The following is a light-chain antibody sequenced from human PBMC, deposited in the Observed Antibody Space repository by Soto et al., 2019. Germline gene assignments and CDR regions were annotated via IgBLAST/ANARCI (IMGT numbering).Light chain of an antibody. V-gene: IGLV4-69*01. CDR1: SGHSNYA. CDR3: QTWGTGIRV. J-gene: IGLJ3*02. CDR2: LNSDGSH. Sequence: QLVLTQSPSASASLGASVKLTCSLSSGHSNYAIAWHQQQPEKGPRYLMKLNSDGSHNKGDGIPDRFSGSSSGAERYLTISSLQSEDEADNYCQTWGTGIRVFGGGNKVTVL.